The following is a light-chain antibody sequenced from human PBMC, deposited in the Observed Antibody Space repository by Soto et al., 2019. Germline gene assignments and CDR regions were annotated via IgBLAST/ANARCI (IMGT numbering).Light chain of an antibody. Sequence: QSVLTQPASVSGSPGQSITISCTGTSSDVGGYNYVSWYQQHPGKAPKLVIYEVTKRPSGVSNRFSGSKSGNTASLTISGLQAEDETDYYCSSYTKVNTLVVFGGGTKLTVL. CDR1: SSDVGGYNY. V-gene: IGLV2-14*01. CDR3: SSYTKVNTLVV. J-gene: IGLJ2*01. CDR2: EVT.